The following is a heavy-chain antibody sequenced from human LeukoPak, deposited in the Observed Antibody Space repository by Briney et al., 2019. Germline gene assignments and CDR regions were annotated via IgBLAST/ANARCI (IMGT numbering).Heavy chain of an antibody. Sequence: PSETLSLTCTVSGGSISSHYWSWIRQPPGKGLEWIGYIYYNGNTKYSPSLKSRVTISLDSSKNQFSLMMTSVTAADTAVYYCARLTRDSTNYPTTVDYWGQGTLVTVSS. V-gene: IGHV4-59*11. D-gene: IGHD2-8*01. CDR3: ARLTRDSTNYPTTVDY. J-gene: IGHJ4*02. CDR1: GGSISSHY. CDR2: IYYNGNT.